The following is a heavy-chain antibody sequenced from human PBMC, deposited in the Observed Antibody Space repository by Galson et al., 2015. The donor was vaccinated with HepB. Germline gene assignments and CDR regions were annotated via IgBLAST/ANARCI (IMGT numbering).Heavy chain of an antibody. CDR3: ARGWWIDY. J-gene: IGHJ4*02. Sequence: SLRLSCAASGFTFSSFEINWVRQAPGKGLEWISYISCSASTIYYADSVKGRFTISRDNAKNSLYLQMNSLGAEDTAVYYCARGWWIDYWGQGTLVTVSS. CDR1: GFTFSSFE. V-gene: IGHV3-48*03. CDR2: ISCSASTI. D-gene: IGHD2-15*01.